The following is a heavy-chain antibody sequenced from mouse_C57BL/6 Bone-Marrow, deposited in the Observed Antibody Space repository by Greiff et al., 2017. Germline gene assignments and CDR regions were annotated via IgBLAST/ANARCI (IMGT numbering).Heavy chain of an antibody. Sequence: VQLQQPGAELVKPGASVKLSCKASGYTFTSYWMHWVKQRPGQGLEWIGMIHPNSGSTNYNEKFKSKATLTVDKSSSTAYMQRSNLTSEDSAVYYCARSVTTVASYYAMDYWGQGTSVTVSS. D-gene: IGHD1-1*01. CDR2: IHPNSGST. J-gene: IGHJ4*01. V-gene: IGHV1-64*01. CDR3: ARSVTTVASYYAMDY. CDR1: GYTFTSYW.